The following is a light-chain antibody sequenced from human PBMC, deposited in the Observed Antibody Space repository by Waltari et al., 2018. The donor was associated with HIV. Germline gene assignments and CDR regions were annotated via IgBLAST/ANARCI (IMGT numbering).Light chain of an antibody. CDR1: QHIDDS. CDR3: QQSYSIPRT. Sequence: DIQMTQSPSSLSASVGDRVTINGRSSQHIDDSLNWYQQKPGKAPKLLIYAASTFQSGVPSKFVGSGSGTDFTLTSSSLQPEDFATYYWQQSYSIPRTFGQRTKVEI. V-gene: IGKV1-39*01. J-gene: IGKJ1*01. CDR2: AAS.